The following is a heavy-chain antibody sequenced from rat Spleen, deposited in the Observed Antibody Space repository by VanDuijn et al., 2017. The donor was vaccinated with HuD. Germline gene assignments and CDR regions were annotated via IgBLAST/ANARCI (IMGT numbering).Heavy chain of an antibody. D-gene: IGHD5-1*01. V-gene: IGHV5-7*01. Sequence: EVQLVESGGGLVQPGRSLKLSCAASGFTFSDYYMAWVRQAPKKGLEWVATISTSGSRTYYPDSVKGRFTISRDNAKSTLYLQMDSLGSEDTATYYCARQNWPYYFDYWGQGVMVTVSS. CDR1: GFTFSDYY. CDR3: ARQNWPYYFDY. CDR2: ISTSGSRT. J-gene: IGHJ2*01.